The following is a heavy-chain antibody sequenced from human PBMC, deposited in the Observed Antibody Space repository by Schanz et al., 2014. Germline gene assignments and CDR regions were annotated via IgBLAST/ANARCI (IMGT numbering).Heavy chain of an antibody. CDR2: IIPIHGIV. J-gene: IGHJ3*02. Sequence: QVQLVQSGAEVKKPGSSMKVSCKASGGTFSTYPINWLQQAPGQGLEWMGRIIPIHGIVNYAQRFQDRVRITADKSTSTAYMELSSLRSDDTSVYYCARGGGPEDVFDIWGQGTILTVSS. V-gene: IGHV1-69*02. CDR1: GGTFSTYP. D-gene: IGHD2-15*01. CDR3: ARGGGPEDVFDI.